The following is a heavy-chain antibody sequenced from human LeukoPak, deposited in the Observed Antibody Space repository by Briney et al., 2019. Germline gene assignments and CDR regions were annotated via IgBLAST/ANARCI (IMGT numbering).Heavy chain of an antibody. CDR3: ARLVCGGDCYSDY. D-gene: IGHD2-21*02. CDR1: GGSFSGYY. J-gene: IGHJ4*02. V-gene: IGHV4-34*01. CDR2: INHSGST. Sequence: SETLSFTCAVYGGSFSGYYWSWIRQPPGKGLEWIGEINHSGSTNYNPSLKSRVTIPVDTSKNQFSLKLSSVTAADTAVYYCARLVCGGDCYSDYWGQGTLVTVSS.